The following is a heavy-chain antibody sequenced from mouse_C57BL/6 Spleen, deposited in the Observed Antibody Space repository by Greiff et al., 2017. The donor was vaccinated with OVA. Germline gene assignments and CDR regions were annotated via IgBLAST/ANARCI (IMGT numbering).Heavy chain of an antibody. CDR2: ISNGGGST. CDR3: ARPNYYGSSFYWYFEV. D-gene: IGHD1-1*01. J-gene: IGHJ1*03. CDR1: GFTFSDYY. V-gene: IGHV5-12*01. Sequence: EVQVVESGGGLVQPGGSLKLSCAASGFTFSDYYMYWVRQTPEKRLEWVAYISNGGGSTYYPDTVKGRFTISRDNAKNTLYLQMSRLKSEDTAMYYCARPNYYGSSFYWYFEVWGTGTTVTVSS.